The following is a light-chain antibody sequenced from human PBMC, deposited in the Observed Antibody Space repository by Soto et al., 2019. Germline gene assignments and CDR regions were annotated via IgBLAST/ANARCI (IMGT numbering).Light chain of an antibody. V-gene: IGLV2-14*01. CDR1: SSDVGRYNY. J-gene: IGLJ1*01. CDR2: EIS. Sequence: QSVLTQPASVSLSPGQSITISCTGTSSDVGRYNYVSWYQQYPGKAPKLMIYEISNRPSGVSIRFSGSKSGNTASLTISGLQAEDEADYYCTSYTSSNTYVFGGGTKVAVL. CDR3: TSYTSSNTYV.